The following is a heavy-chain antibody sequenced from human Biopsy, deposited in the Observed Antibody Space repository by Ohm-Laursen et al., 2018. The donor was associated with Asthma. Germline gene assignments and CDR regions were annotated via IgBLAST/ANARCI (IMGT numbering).Heavy chain of an antibody. J-gene: IGHJ4*02. V-gene: IGHV3-9*01. Sequence: SLRLSCAASGFKFDEYTMHWVRQAPGKGLEWVSGISWNSATIGYADSVEGRFTISRDNAKNSVFLHMDSLRPEDTAFYYCAKVRSDWVITESFDYWGQGVPVTVSS. CDR3: AKVRSDWVITESFDY. CDR2: ISWNSATI. CDR1: GFKFDEYT. D-gene: IGHD3-22*01.